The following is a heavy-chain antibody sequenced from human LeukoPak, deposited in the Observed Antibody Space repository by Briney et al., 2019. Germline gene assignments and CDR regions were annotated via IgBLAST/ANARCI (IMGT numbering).Heavy chain of an antibody. J-gene: IGHJ3*02. CDR1: GFTFSSYS. CDR2: ISSSSSYI. D-gene: IGHD3-22*01. V-gene: IGHV3-21*01. CDR3: ARADSSGSDAFDI. Sequence: PGGSLRLSCAASGFTFSSYSMNWVRQAPGKGLEWVSSISSSSSYIYYAGSVKGRFTISRDNAKNSLYLQMNSLRAEDTAVYYCARADSSGSDAFDIWGQGTMVTVSS.